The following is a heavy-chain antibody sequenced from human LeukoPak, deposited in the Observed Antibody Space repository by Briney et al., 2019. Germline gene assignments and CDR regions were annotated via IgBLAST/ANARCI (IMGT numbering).Heavy chain of an antibody. CDR1: GFTFSSYW. D-gene: IGHD5-24*01. V-gene: IGHV3-74*01. J-gene: IGHJ4*02. CDR2: INSDGSST. Sequence: GGSLRLSCAASGFTFSSYWMHWVRQAPGQGLVWVSRINSDGSSTSYADSVKGRFTISRDNAKNTLYLQMNSLRAEDTAVYYCARETLGMATMTGLDYWGQGTLVTVSS. CDR3: ARETLGMATMTGLDY.